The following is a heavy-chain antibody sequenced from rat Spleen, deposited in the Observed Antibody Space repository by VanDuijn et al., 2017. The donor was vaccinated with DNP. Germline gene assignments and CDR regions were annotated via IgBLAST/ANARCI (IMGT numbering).Heavy chain of an antibody. V-gene: IGHV5-20*01. CDR3: ARAYNNYSTWFPY. J-gene: IGHJ3*01. D-gene: IGHD1-10*01. CDR2: INPDGGST. CDR1: GFTFSDYY. Sequence: EVRLVESGGGLVQPGGSLRLSCAASGFTFSDYYMSWVRQAPTTGLEWVASINPDGGSTSHRDSVTGRFTISRDNVKSILYLQMDSLRSEDTATYYCARAYNNYSTWFPYWGQGTLVTVSS.